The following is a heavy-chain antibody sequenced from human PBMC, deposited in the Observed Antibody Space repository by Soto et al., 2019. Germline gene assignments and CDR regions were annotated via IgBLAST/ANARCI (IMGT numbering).Heavy chain of an antibody. D-gene: IGHD3-16*02. CDR2: ISGSGGST. CDR1: GFTFSSYA. J-gene: IGHJ4*02. V-gene: IGHV3-23*01. Sequence: EVQLLESGGGLVQPGGSQRLSCAASGFTFSSYAMSWVRQAPGKGLEWVSAISGSGGSTYYADSVKGRFTISRDNSKNTLYLQMNSLRAEDTAVYYCAKVDDYVWGSYRYIPFVDYWGQGTLVTVSS. CDR3: AKVDDYVWGSYRYIPFVDY.